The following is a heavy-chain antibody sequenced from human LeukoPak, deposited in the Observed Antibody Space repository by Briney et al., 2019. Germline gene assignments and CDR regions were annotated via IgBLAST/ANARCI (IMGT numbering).Heavy chain of an antibody. D-gene: IGHD2-15*01. CDR3: ARPTTGVAATSDAFDI. CDR1: GGTFSSYA. J-gene: IGHJ3*02. CDR2: IIPIFGTA. V-gene: IGHV1-69*06. Sequence: ASVKVSCKASGGTFSSYAISGVRQAPGQGLECMGGIIPIFGTANYAQKFQGRVTINADKSTSTAYMELSSLRSEDTAVYYCARPTTGVAATSDAFDIWGQGTMVTVSS.